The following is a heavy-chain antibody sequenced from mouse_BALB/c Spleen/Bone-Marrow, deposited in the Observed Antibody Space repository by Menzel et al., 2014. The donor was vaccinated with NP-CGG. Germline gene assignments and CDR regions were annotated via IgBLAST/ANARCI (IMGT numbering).Heavy chain of an antibody. CDR1: GFTFTDYY. J-gene: IGHJ1*01. V-gene: IGHV7-3*02. CDR3: ARDINDNYNWYFDV. Sequence: EVHLVESGGGLVQPGGSLRLSCAPSGFTFTDYYMSWVRQPPGKALEWLGFIRNKANGYTTEYSASVKGRFTISRDNSQSILYLQMNTLRAEDSATYFCARDINDNYNWYFDVWGAGTTVTVSS. D-gene: IGHD2-1*01. CDR2: IRNKANGYTT.